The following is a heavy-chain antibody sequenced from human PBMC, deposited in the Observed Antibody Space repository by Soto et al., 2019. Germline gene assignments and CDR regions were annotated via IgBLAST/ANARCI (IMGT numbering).Heavy chain of an antibody. CDR3: ARADPPYYDILTGHPMAY. Sequence: ASVKVSCKASGYTFTSYGISWVRQAPGQGLEWMGWISAYNGNTNYAQKLQGRVTMTTDTSTSTAYMELRSLRSDDTAVYYCARADPPYYDILTGHPMAYWGQGTLVTVSS. CDR2: ISAYNGNT. D-gene: IGHD3-9*01. CDR1: GYTFTSYG. J-gene: IGHJ4*02. V-gene: IGHV1-18*01.